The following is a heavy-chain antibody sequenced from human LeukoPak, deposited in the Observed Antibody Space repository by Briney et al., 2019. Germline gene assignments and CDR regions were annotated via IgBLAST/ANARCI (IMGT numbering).Heavy chain of an antibody. Sequence: GGSLRLSCAASGVTLSTYAMSWARQAPGKGLEWVSGISSSGSGDNTYYADSVKGRFTISRDNAKNSLYLQMNSLRAEDTAVYYCARGGATFDYWGQGTLVTVSS. V-gene: IGHV3-21*01. CDR3: ARGGATFDY. J-gene: IGHJ4*02. CDR1: GVTLSTYA. D-gene: IGHD1-26*01. CDR2: ISSSGSGDNT.